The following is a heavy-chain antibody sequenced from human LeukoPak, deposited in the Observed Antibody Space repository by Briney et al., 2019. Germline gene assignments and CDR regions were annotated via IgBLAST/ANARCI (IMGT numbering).Heavy chain of an antibody. D-gene: IGHD3-10*02. CDR3: AELGITMIGGV. CDR1: GFIFSNYW. Sequence: PGGSLRLSCEATGFIFSNYWMAWVRQAPGKGLEWVANIKEDGSDKNYVESMKGRFTISRDNAKNSLYLQMNSLRAEDTAAYHCAELGITMIGGVWGKGTTVTISS. J-gene: IGHJ6*04. V-gene: IGHV3-7*01. CDR2: IKEDGSDK.